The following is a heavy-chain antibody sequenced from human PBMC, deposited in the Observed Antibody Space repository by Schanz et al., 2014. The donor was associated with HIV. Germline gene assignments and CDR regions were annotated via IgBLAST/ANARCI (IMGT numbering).Heavy chain of an antibody. CDR2: ISSSSTTI. CDR1: GFTFSSYS. D-gene: IGHD3-22*01. CDR3: ARGATTYSSGYYYPDY. V-gene: IGHV3-48*02. J-gene: IGHJ4*02. Sequence: EVQLVDSGGGLVQPGGSLRLSCAVSGFTFSSYSMNWVRQAPGKGLEWVSYISSSSTTIYYADSVKGRFTISRDNAKNSLYLQMNSLRDEDTAVYYCARGATTYSSGYYYPDYWGQGTLVTVSS.